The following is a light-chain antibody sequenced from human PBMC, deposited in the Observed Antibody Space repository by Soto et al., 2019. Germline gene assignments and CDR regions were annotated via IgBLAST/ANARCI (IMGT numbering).Light chain of an antibody. CDR3: QQNGNSRGT. Sequence: IVVTQCAGTLSWSPGDISTLSCRASQSVSTSYLAGYQQKPGQAPRLLIYGASSRATGIPDRFSGSVSGRDFTLTISGLEPEDFAVNYCQQNGNSRGTFGQGTKVDIK. V-gene: IGKV3-20*01. CDR2: GAS. J-gene: IGKJ1*01. CDR1: QSVSTSY.